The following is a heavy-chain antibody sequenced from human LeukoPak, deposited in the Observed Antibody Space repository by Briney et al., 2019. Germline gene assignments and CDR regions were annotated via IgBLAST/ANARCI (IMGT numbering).Heavy chain of an antibody. Sequence: ASVKVSCKASGGTFSSYAISWVRQAPGQGLEWMGGIIPIFGTANYAQKFQGRVTITADESTSTAYMELSSLRSEDTAVYYCVLRGYYDSAGSTAFDIWGQGTMVTVSS. J-gene: IGHJ3*02. CDR2: IIPIFGTA. D-gene: IGHD3-22*01. CDR1: GGTFSSYA. V-gene: IGHV1-69*13. CDR3: VLRGYYDSAGSTAFDI.